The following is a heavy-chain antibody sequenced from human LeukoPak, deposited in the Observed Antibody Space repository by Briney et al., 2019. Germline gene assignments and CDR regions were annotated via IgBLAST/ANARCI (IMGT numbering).Heavy chain of an antibody. J-gene: IGHJ4*02. CDR2: IYYSGST. D-gene: IGHD2-2*01. CDR3: ARVVVVPAANYYFDY. Sequence: SETLSLTCTVSGGSISSSSYYWGWIRQPPGKGLEWIGSIYYSGSTYYNPSLKSRVTISVDTSKNQFSLKLSSVTAADTAVYYCARVVVVPAANYYFDYWGQGTLVTVSS. V-gene: IGHV4-39*07. CDR1: GGSISSSSYY.